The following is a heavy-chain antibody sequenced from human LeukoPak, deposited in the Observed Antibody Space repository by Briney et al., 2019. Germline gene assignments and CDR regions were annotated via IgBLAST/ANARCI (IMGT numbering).Heavy chain of an antibody. CDR3: ARGRVSTTRKLVLVTYRLYYYYYGMDV. V-gene: IGHV1-8*01. CDR1: GYTFTSYD. Sequence: GASVTVSCKASGYTFTSYDINWVRQAPGQGLEWMGWMNPNSGNTGYAQKFQGRVTMTRNTSISTAYMELSSLRSEDTAVYYCARGRVSTTRKLVLVTYRLYYYYYGMDVWGQGTTVTVSS. D-gene: IGHD2-21*02. J-gene: IGHJ6*02. CDR2: MNPNSGNT.